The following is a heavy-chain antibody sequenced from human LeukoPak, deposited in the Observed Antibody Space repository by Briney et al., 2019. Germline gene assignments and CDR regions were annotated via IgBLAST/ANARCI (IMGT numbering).Heavy chain of an antibody. CDR2: IYYSGST. J-gene: IGHJ5*02. D-gene: IGHD3-16*02. Sequence: PSETLSLTCTVSGGSISSYYWSWIRQPPGKGLEWIGYIYYSGSTNYNPSLKSRVTISVDTSKNQFSLKLSSVTAADTAVYYCARGTPTRLDDYDYVWGRYRYEPWGQGTLVTVSS. CDR1: GGSISSYY. CDR3: ARGTPTRLDDYDYVWGRYRYEP. V-gene: IGHV4-59*01.